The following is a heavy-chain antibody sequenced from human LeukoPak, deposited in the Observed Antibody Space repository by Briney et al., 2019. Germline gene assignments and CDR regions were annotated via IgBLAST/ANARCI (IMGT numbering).Heavy chain of an antibody. V-gene: IGHV4-34*01. D-gene: IGHD3-22*01. Sequence: PSETLSLTCAVYGGSFSGYYWSWIRQPPGKGLEWIGEINHSGSTNYNPSLKSRVTISVDTSKNQFSLKLSSVTAADTAVYYCARSYDSSGMEAFDIWGQGTMVTVSS. CDR1: GGSFSGYY. J-gene: IGHJ3*02. CDR2: INHSGST. CDR3: ARSYDSSGMEAFDI.